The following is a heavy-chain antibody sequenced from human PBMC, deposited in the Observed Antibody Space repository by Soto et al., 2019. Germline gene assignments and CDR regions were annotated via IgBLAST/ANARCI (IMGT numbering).Heavy chain of an antibody. J-gene: IGHJ4*02. V-gene: IGHV1-58*02. CDR1: GFTFTSSA. Sequence: GASVKVSCKASGFTFTSSAMQWVRQARGQRLEWIGWIVVGSGNTNYAQKFRERVTITRDMSTSTAYMELSSLRSEDTAVYYCAAGYVLSPIDFDYWGQGTLVTVSS. D-gene: IGHD2-2*01. CDR3: AAGYVLSPIDFDY. CDR2: IVVGSGNT.